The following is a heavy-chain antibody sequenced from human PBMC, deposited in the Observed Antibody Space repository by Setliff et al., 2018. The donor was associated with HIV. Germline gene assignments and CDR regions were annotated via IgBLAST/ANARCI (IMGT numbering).Heavy chain of an antibody. Sequence: ASETLSLTCPVFGDFISSSRYYWTWIRQPPGKGLEWIGSFYTTGNVYSPSFKSRMSISIDTAKTQLSLRLTSLSAAYTAVYYGAIFPHEREPKTWGQGTLVTVSS. V-gene: IGHV4-39*01. J-gene: IGHJ1*01. CDR3: AIFPHEREPKT. CDR2: FYTTGN. D-gene: IGHD2-21*01. CDR1: GDFISSSRYY.